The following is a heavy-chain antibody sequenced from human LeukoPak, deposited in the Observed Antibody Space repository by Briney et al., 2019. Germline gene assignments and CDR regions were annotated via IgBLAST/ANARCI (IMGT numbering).Heavy chain of an antibody. J-gene: IGHJ4*02. CDR3: ARESGGMVFDY. CDR2: IYYSGST. V-gene: IGHV4-59*01. D-gene: IGHD2-8*01. Sequence: SETLSLTCTVSGGSISSYYWSWLRQPPGKGREWIGYIYYSGSTNYNPSLTSRVTISVDTSKNQFPLKVSSVPAAATAVYYCARESGGMVFDYWGQGTLVTVSS. CDR1: GGSISSYY.